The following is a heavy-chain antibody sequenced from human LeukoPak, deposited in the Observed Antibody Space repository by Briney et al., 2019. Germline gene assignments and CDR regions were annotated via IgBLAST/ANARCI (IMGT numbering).Heavy chain of an antibody. Sequence: SVKVSCKASGGTFSSHVISWVRQAPGQGLEWTGKINPIVGAPIYAQKLQGRVTITADKSTSTAYIELSSLGSEDTAVYYCASPSSHYDVWRGYSMFQLWGQGTLVIVSS. J-gene: IGHJ1*01. CDR1: GGTFSSHV. CDR2: INPIVGAP. D-gene: IGHD3-3*01. CDR3: ASPSSHYDVWRGYSMFQL. V-gene: IGHV1-69*04.